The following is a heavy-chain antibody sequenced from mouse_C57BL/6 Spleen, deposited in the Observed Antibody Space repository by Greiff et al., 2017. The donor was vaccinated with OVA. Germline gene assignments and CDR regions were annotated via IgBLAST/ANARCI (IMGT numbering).Heavy chain of an antibody. D-gene: IGHD1-1*01. CDR3: ARPAFITTPLGY. CDR2: IDPEDGET. V-gene: IGHV14-2*01. J-gene: IGHJ2*01. CDR1: GFNIKDYY. Sequence: EVKLMESGAELVKPGASVKLSCTASGFNIKDYYMHWVKQRTEQGLEWIGRIDPEDGETKYAPKFQGKATITADTSSNTAYLQLSSLTSEDTAVYYCARPAFITTPLGYWGQGTTLTVSS.